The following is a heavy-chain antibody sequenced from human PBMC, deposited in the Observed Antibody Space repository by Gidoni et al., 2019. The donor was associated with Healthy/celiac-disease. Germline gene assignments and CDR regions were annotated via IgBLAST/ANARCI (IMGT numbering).Heavy chain of an antibody. CDR1: GYSFTSYG. CDR2: ICAYNGNT. CDR3: SRGRLATDYYDKDAFDI. J-gene: IGHJ3*02. D-gene: IGHD3-22*01. V-gene: IGHV1-18*04. Sequence: QVQLVQSGAEVKKPGASVKVSCKASGYSFTSYGISWVRQVPGQGLEGMGWICAYNGNTNYAQKRQGRDTMTTDTATSTAYMELRRRRSDDTAVYDCSRGRLATDYYDKDAFDIWGQGTMVTVSS.